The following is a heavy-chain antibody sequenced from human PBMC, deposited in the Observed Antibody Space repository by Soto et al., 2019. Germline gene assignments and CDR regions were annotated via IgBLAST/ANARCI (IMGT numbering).Heavy chain of an antibody. CDR1: GGSISSYY. CDR3: ARRWGRTFDY. D-gene: IGHD7-27*01. V-gene: IGHV4-59*08. Sequence: PSETLSLTCTVSGGSISSYYWSWIRQPPGKGLEWIGYIYYSGSTNYNPSFKSRVTISVDTSKNQFSLKLSSATAADTAVYYCARRWGRTFDYWGQGTLVTRLL. J-gene: IGHJ4*02. CDR2: IYYSGST.